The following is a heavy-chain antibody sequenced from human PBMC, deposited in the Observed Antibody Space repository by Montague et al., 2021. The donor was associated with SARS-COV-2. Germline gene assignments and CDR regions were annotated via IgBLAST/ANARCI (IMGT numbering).Heavy chain of an antibody. CDR1: GFSLADNGVG. V-gene: IGHV2-5*02. Sequence: PALVKPTQTPTLTCTLSGFSLADNGVGVGWIRQPPEKALEWLALIYWDDDRRYRPSLKSRLTITKDTSKNQVVLTMTNMDPVDTATYYCAHRPSIAAAGTFRFDPWGQGTLVTVSS. CDR2: IYWDDDR. J-gene: IGHJ5*02. D-gene: IGHD6-13*01. CDR3: AHRPSIAAAGTFRFDP.